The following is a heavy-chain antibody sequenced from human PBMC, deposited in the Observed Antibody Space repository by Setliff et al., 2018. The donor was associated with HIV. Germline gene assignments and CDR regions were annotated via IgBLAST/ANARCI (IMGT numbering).Heavy chain of an antibody. V-gene: IGHV1-46*01. CDR2: INPSGDST. CDR3: AREKVGQQLVIDAFDI. J-gene: IGHJ3*02. CDR1: GNTFTSYY. Sequence: GASVKVSCKPSGNTFTSYYMHWVRQAPGQGLEWMGIINPSGDSTSYAQKFQGRVTMTRDTSTRTVYMELSSLRSEDTAVYYCAREKVGQQLVIDAFDIWGQGTMVTVSS. D-gene: IGHD6-13*01.